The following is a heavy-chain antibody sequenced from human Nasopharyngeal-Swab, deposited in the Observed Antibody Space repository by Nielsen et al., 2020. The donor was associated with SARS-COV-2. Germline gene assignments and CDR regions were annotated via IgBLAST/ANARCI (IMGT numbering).Heavy chain of an antibody. V-gene: IGHV1-18*04. J-gene: IGHJ6*03. CDR3: ATDGPLRAYYMDV. CDR1: NYTFIDYG. Sequence: LKVSCKASNYTFIDYGISWVRQAPGQGREGMGWISAYSGKTDYAQKFQDRVTMTTDTSTSTAYMELRTLRSDDTAVYYCATDGPLRAYYMDVWGKGTTVSVSS. CDR2: ISAYSGKT.